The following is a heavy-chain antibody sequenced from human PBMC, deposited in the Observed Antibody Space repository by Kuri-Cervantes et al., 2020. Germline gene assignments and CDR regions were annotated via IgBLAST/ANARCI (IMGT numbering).Heavy chain of an antibody. D-gene: IGHD2-21*02. V-gene: IGHV3-30-3*01. CDR1: GFTFSSYA. Sequence: GESLKISCAASGFTFSSYAMHWVRQAPGKGLEWVAVISYDGSNKYYADSVKGRFTISRDNSKNTLYLQMNSLRAEDTAVYYCAKDLCGGDCRFDYWGQGTLVTVSS. CDR3: AKDLCGGDCRFDY. CDR2: ISYDGSNK. J-gene: IGHJ4*02.